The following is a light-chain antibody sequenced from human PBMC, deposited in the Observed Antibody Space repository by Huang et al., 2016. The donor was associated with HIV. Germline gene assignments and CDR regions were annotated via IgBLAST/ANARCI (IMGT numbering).Light chain of an antibody. Sequence: DIQMTQSPASLSASVGDRVTITCRARHGISNYFAWYQQKPVKAPQLLIHSASLLQSGVASRFSGRGSGTDFTLTISSLQPEDVGTYFCQKYKDAPPTFGQGTKVEI. J-gene: IGKJ1*01. CDR2: SAS. V-gene: IGKV1-27*01. CDR1: HGISNY. CDR3: QKYKDAPPT.